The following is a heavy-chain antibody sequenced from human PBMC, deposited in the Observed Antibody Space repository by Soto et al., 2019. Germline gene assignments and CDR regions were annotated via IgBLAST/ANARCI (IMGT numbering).Heavy chain of an antibody. CDR1: GFTFSSYS. D-gene: IGHD6-6*01. V-gene: IGHV3-21*01. J-gene: IGHJ4*02. CDR2: ISSSSYI. CDR3: ARAGEYSSSSFDY. Sequence: GGSLRLSCAASGFTFSSYSMNWVRQAPGKGLEWVSSISSSSYIYYADSVKGRFTISRDNAKNSLYLQMNSLRAEDTAVYYCARAGEYSSSSFDYWGQGTLVTVSS.